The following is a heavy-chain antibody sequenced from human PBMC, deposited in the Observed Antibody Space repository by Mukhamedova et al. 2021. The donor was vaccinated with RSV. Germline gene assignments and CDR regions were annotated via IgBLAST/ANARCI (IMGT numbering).Heavy chain of an antibody. J-gene: IGHJ3*02. CDR2: IYYSGST. CDR3: ARERGSGFVVVVAAIMNAFDI. V-gene: IGHV4-39*07. D-gene: IGHD2-15*01. Sequence: GWIGSIYYSGSTYYNPSLKSRVTISVDTSKNQFSLKLSSVTAADTAVYYCARERGSGFVVVVAAIMNAFDIWGQGTMVTVSS.